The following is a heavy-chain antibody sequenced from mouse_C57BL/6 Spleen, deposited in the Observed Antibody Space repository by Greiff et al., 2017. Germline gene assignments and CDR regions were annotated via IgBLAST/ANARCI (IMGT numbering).Heavy chain of an antibody. CDR2: IYPGDGDT. CDR3: ARELGRAY. V-gene: IGHV1-82*01. D-gene: IGHD4-1*01. CDR1: GYAFSSSW. Sequence: QVQLQQSGPELVKPGASVKISCKASGYAFSSSWMNWVKQRPGKGLEWIGRIYPGDGDTNYNGKFKGKATLTADKSSSTAYMQLSSLTSEDSAVYFCARELGRAYWGQGTLVTVSA. J-gene: IGHJ3*01.